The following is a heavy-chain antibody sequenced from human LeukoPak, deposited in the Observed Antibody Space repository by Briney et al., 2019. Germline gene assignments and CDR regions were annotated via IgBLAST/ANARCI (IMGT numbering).Heavy chain of an antibody. CDR2: LHFSGTP. V-gene: IGHV4-39*01. J-gene: IGHJ4*02. CDR1: DDSIRTNSYY. CDR3: SRGGDALKLGNF. D-gene: IGHD2-21*01. Sequence: SETLSLTCSVSDDSIRTNSYYWGWIRLPPGKGLEWVGCLHFSGTPYYSPSLSSRVAVSRDTSKKQFSLTLRSVTATETAVYFCSRGGDALKLGNFWGPGILVTVSS.